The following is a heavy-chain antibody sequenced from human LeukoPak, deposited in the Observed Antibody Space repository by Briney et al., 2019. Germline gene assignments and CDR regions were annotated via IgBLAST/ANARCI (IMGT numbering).Heavy chain of an antibody. Sequence: GGSLRLSCAASGFTFSSYGVHWVRQAPGKGLERVAFIRYDGSNKYYADSVKGRFTISRDNSKNTLYLQMNSLRAEDTAVYYCAKAVPWFGELPKGFDYWGQGTLVTVSS. CDR2: IRYDGSNK. V-gene: IGHV3-30*02. CDR3: AKAVPWFGELPKGFDY. J-gene: IGHJ4*02. D-gene: IGHD3-10*01. CDR1: GFTFSSYG.